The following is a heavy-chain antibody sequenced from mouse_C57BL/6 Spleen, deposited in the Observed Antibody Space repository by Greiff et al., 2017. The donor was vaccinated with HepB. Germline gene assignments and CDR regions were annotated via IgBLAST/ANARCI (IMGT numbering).Heavy chain of an antibody. Sequence: QVQLQQSGAELVKPGASVKISCKASGYAFSSYWMNWVKQRPGKGLEWIGQIYPGDGDTNYNGKFKGKATLTADKSSSTAYMQLSSLTSEDSAVYFCSRGDYYGSSYGYFDGWGTGTTVTVSS. J-gene: IGHJ1*03. D-gene: IGHD1-1*01. V-gene: IGHV1-80*01. CDR2: IYPGDGDT. CDR1: GYAFSSYW. CDR3: SRGDYYGSSYGYFDG.